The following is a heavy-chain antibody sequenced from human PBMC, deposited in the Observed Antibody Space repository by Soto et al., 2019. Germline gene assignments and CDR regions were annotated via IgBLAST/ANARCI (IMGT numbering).Heavy chain of an antibody. CDR2: ISGSGGST. J-gene: IGHJ6*02. CDR1: GFTFSSYA. Sequence: GGSLRLSCAASGFTFSSYAMSWVRQAPGKGLEWVSAISGSGGSTYYADSVKGRFTISRDNSKNTLYLQMNSLRAEDTAVYYCAKGNRPGAYYYYGMDVWGQGTTVTVAS. CDR3: AKGNRPGAYYYYGMDV. D-gene: IGHD1-26*01. V-gene: IGHV3-23*01.